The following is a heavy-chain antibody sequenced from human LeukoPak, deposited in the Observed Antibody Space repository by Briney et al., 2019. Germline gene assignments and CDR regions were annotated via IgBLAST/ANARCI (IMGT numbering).Heavy chain of an antibody. CDR2: IWYDGSNK. V-gene: IGHV3-33*01. CDR3: ARYCSGGSCYQLMERQGY. Sequence: GGSLRLSCAASGFTFSSYGMHWVRQAPGKGLEWVAVIWYDGSNKYYADSVKGRFTISRDNAKNSLYLHMNSLRAEDTAVYYCARYCSGGSCYQLMERQGYWGQGTLVTVSS. D-gene: IGHD2-15*01. J-gene: IGHJ4*02. CDR1: GFTFSSYG.